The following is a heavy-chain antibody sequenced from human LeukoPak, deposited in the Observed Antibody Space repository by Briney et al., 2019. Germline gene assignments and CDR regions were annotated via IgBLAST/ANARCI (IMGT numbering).Heavy chain of an antibody. D-gene: IGHD3-22*01. V-gene: IGHV3-30*18. J-gene: IGHJ4*02. Sequence: PGRSLRLSCAASGLTFSSYGMHWVRQAPGKGLEWVAVISYDGSNKYYADSVKGRFTISRDNSKNTLFLQMNSLRAEDTAVYYCSKAMYYYDSSGFNFPGDWGQGTLVTVSS. CDR2: ISYDGSNK. CDR1: GLTFSSYG. CDR3: SKAMYYYDSSGFNFPGD.